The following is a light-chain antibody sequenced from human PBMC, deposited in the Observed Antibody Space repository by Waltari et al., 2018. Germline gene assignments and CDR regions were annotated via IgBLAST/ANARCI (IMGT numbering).Light chain of an antibody. CDR3: QSPDSSRLLVL. CDR2: QDS. J-gene: IGLJ2*01. Sequence: SYAPTQPPSLSVSPGQTARITCSGDVLTKEFGYWYQQKPGQAPVLVMDQDSKRPSGIPERFSGASSGRTVTLTINGVQAEDEADYYCQSPDSSRLLVLFGGGTRLTVL. V-gene: IGLV3-25*03. CDR1: VLTKEF.